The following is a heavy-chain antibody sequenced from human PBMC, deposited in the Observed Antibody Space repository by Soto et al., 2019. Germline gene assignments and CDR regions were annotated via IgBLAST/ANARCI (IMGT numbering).Heavy chain of an antibody. CDR3: AKDSLNYDILTGPAYFDF. Sequence: PGGSLRLSCAASGFTFSSYAMSWVRQAPGKGLEWVSAISGSGGSTYYADSVKGRFTISRDNSKNTLYLQMNSLRAEDTAVYYCAKDSLNYDILTGPAYFDFWGQGTLVTVSS. CDR2: ISGSGGST. CDR1: GFTFSSYA. D-gene: IGHD3-9*01. V-gene: IGHV3-23*01. J-gene: IGHJ4*02.